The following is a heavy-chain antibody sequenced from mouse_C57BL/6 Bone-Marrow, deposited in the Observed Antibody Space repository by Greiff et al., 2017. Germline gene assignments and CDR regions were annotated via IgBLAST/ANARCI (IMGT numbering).Heavy chain of an antibody. J-gene: IGHJ4*01. CDR1: GFTFSSYA. CDR3: AREGIRGNYYAMDY. CDR2: ISDGGSYT. D-gene: IGHD1-3*01. Sequence: VQLKESGGGLVKPGGSLKLSCAASGFTFSSYAMSWVRQTPEKRLEWVATISDGGSYTYYPDNVKGRFTISRDNAKNNLYLQMSHLKSEDTAMYYCAREGIRGNYYAMDYWGQGTSVTVSS. V-gene: IGHV5-4*01.